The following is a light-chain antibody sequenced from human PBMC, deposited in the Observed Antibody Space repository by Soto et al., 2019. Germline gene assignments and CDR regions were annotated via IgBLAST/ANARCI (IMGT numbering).Light chain of an antibody. CDR1: QSVSSNF. V-gene: IGKV3-20*01. CDR3: QQSDSWPRT. Sequence: EIVLTQSPCTLSLSPGERATLSCRASQSVSSNFLAWYQQKPGQAPRLLIYGASNRATGFPDRFSGSGSGTDFTLTITRLEPEDFAVYYCQQSDSWPRTFGQGTMVDVK. CDR2: GAS. J-gene: IGKJ1*01.